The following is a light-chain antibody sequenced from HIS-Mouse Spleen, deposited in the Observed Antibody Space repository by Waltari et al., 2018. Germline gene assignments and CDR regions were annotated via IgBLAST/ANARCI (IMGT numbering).Light chain of an antibody. CDR1: RSDVGVYNF. V-gene: IGLV2-14*03. Sequence: QSALTQPASVSGPPGQSIPIPSIAPRSDVGVYNFVTWYQQHPGKAPKLMIYDVSNRPSGVSNRFSGSKSGNTASLTISGLQAEDEADYYCSSYTSSSTLVFGGGTKLTVL. CDR2: DVS. CDR3: SSYTSSSTLV. J-gene: IGLJ2*01.